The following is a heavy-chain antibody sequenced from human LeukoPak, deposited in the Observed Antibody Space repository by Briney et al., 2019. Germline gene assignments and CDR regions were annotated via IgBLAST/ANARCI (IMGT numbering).Heavy chain of an antibody. CDR3: ARDEYKADAY. V-gene: IGHV3-23*01. CDR1: GFTFDDYA. J-gene: IGHJ4*02. Sequence: GGSLRLSCAASGFTFDDYAMHWVRQAPGKGLEWISVISGDGESTHYADSVKGRFTISRDNSKNTLYLQMNSLRAEDTAVYYCARDEYKADAYWGQGTLVTVSS. CDR2: ISGDGEST. D-gene: IGHD2/OR15-2a*01.